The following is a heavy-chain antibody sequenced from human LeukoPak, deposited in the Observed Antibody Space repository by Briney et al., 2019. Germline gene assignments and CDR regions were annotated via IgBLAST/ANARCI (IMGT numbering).Heavy chain of an antibody. V-gene: IGHV3-23*01. J-gene: IGHJ4*02. D-gene: IGHD2-21*01. CDR2: ISGSGGST. CDR3: AKSGGEERDPFSYFDY. CDR1: GFTFSSYA. Sequence: GGSLRLSCAASGFTFSSYAMSWVRQAPGKGLEWVSAISGSGGSTYYADSVKGRFTISRDNSKNTLYLQMDSLRAEDTAVYYCAKSGGEERDPFSYFDYWGQGTLVTVSS.